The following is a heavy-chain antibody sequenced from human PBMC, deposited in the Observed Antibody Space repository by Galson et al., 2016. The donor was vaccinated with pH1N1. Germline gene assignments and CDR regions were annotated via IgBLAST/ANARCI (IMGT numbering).Heavy chain of an antibody. V-gene: IGHV4-61*02. Sequence: TLSLTCIVSGDSMSSGSYYWSWIRQPAGKGLEWIGRINTSGMTTYNLSLRSRVSISVDTSKNQFPLNLNNVTAAATGIYYCARDIDVVATTWFDPWGQGALVTVSS. CDR3: ARDIDVVATTWFDP. CDR2: INTSGMT. J-gene: IGHJ5*02. CDR1: GDSMSSGSYY. D-gene: IGHD2-21*01.